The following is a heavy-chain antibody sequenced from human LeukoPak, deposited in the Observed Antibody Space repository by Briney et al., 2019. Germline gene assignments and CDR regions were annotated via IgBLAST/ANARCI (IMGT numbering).Heavy chain of an antibody. CDR3: ARGYSSGRSAFDI. D-gene: IGHD6-19*01. Sequence: GGSLRLSCAASAFTFSSYSMNWVRQAPGKGLEWVSYIGSGSSTVYYADSVKGRFTISRDNAKNSLYLQMSSLRAEDTAVYYCARGYSSGRSAFDIWGQGTMVTVSS. V-gene: IGHV3-48*04. CDR2: IGSGSSTV. J-gene: IGHJ3*02. CDR1: AFTFSSYS.